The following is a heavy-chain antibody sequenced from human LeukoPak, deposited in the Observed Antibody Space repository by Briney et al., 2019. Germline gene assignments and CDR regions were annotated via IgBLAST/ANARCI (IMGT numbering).Heavy chain of an antibody. CDR2: IYTSGST. D-gene: IGHD6-13*01. CDR3: ARGATAAAHWYFDL. Sequence: SETLSLTCTVSGGSISSYYWSWIRQPAGKGLERIGRIYTSGSTNYNPSLKSRVTMSVDTSKNQFSLKLSSVTAADTAVYYCARGATAAAHWYFDLWGRGTLVTVSS. V-gene: IGHV4-4*07. CDR1: GGSISSYY. J-gene: IGHJ2*01.